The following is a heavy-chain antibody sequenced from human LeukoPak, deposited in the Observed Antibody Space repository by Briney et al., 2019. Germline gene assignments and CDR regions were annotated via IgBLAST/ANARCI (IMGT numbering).Heavy chain of an antibody. Sequence: GGSLRLSCAASGFTFSSYAMSWVRQAPGKGLEWVASIKRDGSEKDYVDSVKGRFTISRDNAKNSVYLQMNSLRVEDTAVYYCARVFLDDNSRYRPFNYWGQGTLVTVS. CDR2: IKRDGSEK. CDR3: ARVFLDDNSRYRPFNY. V-gene: IGHV3-7*01. CDR1: GFTFSSYA. J-gene: IGHJ4*02. D-gene: IGHD5-12*01.